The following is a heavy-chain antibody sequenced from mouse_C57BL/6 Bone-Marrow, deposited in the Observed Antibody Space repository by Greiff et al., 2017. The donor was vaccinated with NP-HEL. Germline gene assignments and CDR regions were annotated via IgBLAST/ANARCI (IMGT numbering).Heavy chain of an antibody. Sequence: QVQLQQSGPELVKPGASVKISCKASGYAFSSSWMNWVKQRPGKGLEWIGRIYPGDGDTNYNGKFKGKATLTADKSSSTAYMQLSSLTSEDSAVYFCASFYYDYDKGMDYWGQGTSVTVSS. CDR3: ASFYYDYDKGMDY. J-gene: IGHJ4*01. V-gene: IGHV1-82*01. CDR1: GYAFSSSW. D-gene: IGHD2-4*01. CDR2: IYPGDGDT.